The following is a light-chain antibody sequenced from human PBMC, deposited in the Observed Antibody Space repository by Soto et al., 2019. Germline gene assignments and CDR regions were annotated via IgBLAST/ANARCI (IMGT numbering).Light chain of an antibody. J-gene: IGKJ4*01. CDR1: QSVSSY. CDR2: DAS. Sequence: IVLTQSPDTLSLSPGERVTLSCRASQSVSSYLAWYQQKPGQAPRLLIYDASNRATGIPARFSGSGSGTDFTLTISSLEPEDFAVYYCQQRSNWPPGTFGGGTKVDIK. CDR3: QQRSNWPPGT. V-gene: IGKV3-11*01.